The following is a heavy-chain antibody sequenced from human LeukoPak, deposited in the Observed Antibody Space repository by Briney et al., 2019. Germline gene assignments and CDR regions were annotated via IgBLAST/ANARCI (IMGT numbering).Heavy chain of an antibody. Sequence: GASVKVSCKASGGSFSSDASSWVRQAPGQGLEWMGGIIPALGSVNYAQKFQGRLTISTDESTNTAHMELSGLRSEDTAVYYCAKAPEARYSITMPFDWGQGTLVTVSS. J-gene: IGHJ4*02. CDR2: IIPALGSV. CDR1: GGSFSSDA. D-gene: IGHD3-10*01. V-gene: IGHV1-69*05. CDR3: AKAPEARYSITMPFD.